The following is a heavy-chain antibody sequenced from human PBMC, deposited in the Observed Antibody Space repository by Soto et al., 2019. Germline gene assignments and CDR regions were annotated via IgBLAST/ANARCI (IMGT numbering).Heavy chain of an antibody. D-gene: IGHD3-16*02. CDR1: GFTFSSYW. V-gene: IGHV3-74*01. Sequence: VGSLRLSCAASGFTFSSYWMHWVRQAPGKGLVWVSRINSDGSSTSYADSVKGRFTISRDNAKNTLYLQMNSLRAEDTAVYYCAREKLPDWELSTLNWFDPWGQGTLVTVSS. J-gene: IGHJ5*02. CDR3: AREKLPDWELSTLNWFDP. CDR2: INSDGSST.